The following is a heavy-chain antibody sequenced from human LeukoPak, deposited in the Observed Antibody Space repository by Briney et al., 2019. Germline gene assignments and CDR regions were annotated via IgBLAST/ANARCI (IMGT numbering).Heavy chain of an antibody. J-gene: IGHJ4*02. Sequence: PGGSLRLSCAASGFTFSSYAMSWVRQAPGKGLEWVSAISGSGGSTYYADSVKGRFTISRDNSKNTLYLQMNSLRAEDTAVYYCAKDQEKDHYYGPGSGYWGQGTLVTVSS. CDR1: GFTFSSYA. CDR3: AKDQEKDHYYGPGSGY. V-gene: IGHV3-23*01. D-gene: IGHD3-10*01. CDR2: ISGSGGST.